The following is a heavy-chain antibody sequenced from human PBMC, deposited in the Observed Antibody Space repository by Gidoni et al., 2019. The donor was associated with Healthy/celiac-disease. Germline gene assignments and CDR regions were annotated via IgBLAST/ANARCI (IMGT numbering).Heavy chain of an antibody. Sequence: QVQLQQWGAGRLKPSENLSLTCAVYGGSFSGYYGSGIRQPPGKGLELIGEINHSGSTNYNPSLTRRVTISVDTSKYQFSLKLGSVTAADTAVYYCARGYCTNGVCYGVWFGEYRHPYYFDYWGQGTLVTVSS. CDR2: INHSGST. V-gene: IGHV4-34*01. CDR1: GGSFSGYY. D-gene: IGHD2-8*01. CDR3: ARGYCTNGVCYGVWFGEYRHPYYFDY. J-gene: IGHJ4*02.